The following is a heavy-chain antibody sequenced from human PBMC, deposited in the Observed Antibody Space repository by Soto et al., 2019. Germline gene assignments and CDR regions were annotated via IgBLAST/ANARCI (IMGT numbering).Heavy chain of an antibody. V-gene: IGHV3-23*01. J-gene: IGHJ4*02. CDR1: GFTFSSYA. CDR3: AKDSNIVVVVAATGLFDY. Sequence: GGSLRLSCAASGFTFSSYAMSWVRQAPGKGLEWVSAISGSGGSTYYADSVKGRFTISRDNSKNTLYLQMNSLRAEDTAVYYCAKDSNIVVVVAATGLFDYWGQGTLVTVSS. CDR2: ISGSGGST. D-gene: IGHD2-15*01.